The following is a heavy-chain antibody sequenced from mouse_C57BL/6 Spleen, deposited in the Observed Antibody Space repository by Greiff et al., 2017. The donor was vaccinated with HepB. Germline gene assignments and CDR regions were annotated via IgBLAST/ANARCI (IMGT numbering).Heavy chain of an antibody. CDR1: GFTFSDYG. CDR2: ISSGSSTI. J-gene: IGHJ4*01. D-gene: IGHD1-1*02. V-gene: IGHV5-17*01. Sequence: EVKLVESGGGLVKPGGSLKLSCAASGFTFSDYGMHWVRQAPEKGLEWVAYISSGSSTIYYADTVKGRFTISRDNAKNTLFLQMTSLRSEDTAMYDCARQGDYGYAMDYWGQGTSGTVSS. CDR3: ARQGDYGYAMDY.